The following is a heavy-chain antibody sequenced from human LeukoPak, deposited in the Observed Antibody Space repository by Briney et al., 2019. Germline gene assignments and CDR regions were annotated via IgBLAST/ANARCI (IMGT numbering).Heavy chain of an antibody. D-gene: IGHD3-3*01. CDR1: GYTFTGYY. CDR3: ARGGYYDLWSGYFTFDY. CDR2: INPNSGGT. Sequence: GASVKVSCKASGYTFTGYYMHWVRQAPRQGLEWMGWINPNSGGTNYAQKFQGRVTMTRDTSISTAYMELSRLRSDDTAVYYCARGGYYDLWSGYFTFDYWGQGTLVTVSS. V-gene: IGHV1-2*02. J-gene: IGHJ4*02.